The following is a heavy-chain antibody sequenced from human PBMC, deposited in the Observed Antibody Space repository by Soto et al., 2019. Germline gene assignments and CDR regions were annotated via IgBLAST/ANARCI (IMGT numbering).Heavy chain of an antibody. Sequence: QVQLVESGGGVVQPGRSLRLSCAASGFIFSNYVMYWVRQAPVKGLEWVAFMSYDGTTKSYADSVKGRFTISRDNSQNTLYLPMNSLRPEDTGVYYCAREVLWSRYFDYWGQGTLVTVSS. CDR3: AREVLWSRYFDY. CDR1: GFIFSNYV. CDR2: MSYDGTTK. V-gene: IGHV3-30-3*01. J-gene: IGHJ4*02. D-gene: IGHD3-10*01.